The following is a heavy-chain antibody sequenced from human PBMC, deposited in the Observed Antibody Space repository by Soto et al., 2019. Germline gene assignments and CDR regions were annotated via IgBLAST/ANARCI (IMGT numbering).Heavy chain of an antibody. D-gene: IGHD1-1*01. CDR3: ARTRNLDV. CDR1: GESLSGYY. Sequence: QVQLQQWGAGLLKPSETLSLTCAVYGESLSGYYGNWIRQSPGKGLEWIGEINYSGNTNYNPSLKSRVTISIDTSKNQCSLNMNSGTAADTAVYDCARTRNLDVCGQGTTVIVSS. CDR2: INYSGNT. J-gene: IGHJ6*02. V-gene: IGHV4-34*01.